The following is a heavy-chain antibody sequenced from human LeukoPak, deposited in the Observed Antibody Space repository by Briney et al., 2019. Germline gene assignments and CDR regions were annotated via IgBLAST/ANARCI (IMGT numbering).Heavy chain of an antibody. J-gene: IGHJ3*02. D-gene: IGHD1-1*01. CDR3: ARDLPENGGAFDI. CDR2: INHSGST. CDR1: GGSFSGYY. V-gene: IGHV4-34*01. Sequence: SETLSLTCAVYGGSFSGYYWSWIRQPPGKGLEWIGEINHSGSTNYNPSLKSRVTISVDTSKNQFSLKLSSVTAADTAVYYCARDLPENGGAFDIWGQGTMVTVSS.